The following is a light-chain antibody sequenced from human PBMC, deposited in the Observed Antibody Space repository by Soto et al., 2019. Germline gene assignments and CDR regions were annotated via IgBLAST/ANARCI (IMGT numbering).Light chain of an antibody. CDR1: QSVSSSY. Sequence: EIVLTQSPGTLSLSPGERATLSCRASQSVSSSYLAWYQQKPGQAPRLLIYGASSRATGIPDRFSGSGSGTDFTLTISSLEHADFAVYYCQQYGSSLGVTFGGGTKVEIK. CDR2: GAS. V-gene: IGKV3-20*01. CDR3: QQYGSSLGVT. J-gene: IGKJ4*01.